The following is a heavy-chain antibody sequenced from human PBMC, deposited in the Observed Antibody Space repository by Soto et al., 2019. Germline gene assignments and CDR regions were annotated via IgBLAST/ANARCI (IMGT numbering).Heavy chain of an antibody. CDR2: ISSNSGNI. CDR3: AKGGSSSWLRDGLHI. Sequence: EVQLVESGGGIVEPGRSLRLSCAASGFSFDNFAMHWVRQAPGKGLVWVSSISSNSGNIGYADSLKGRFTISRDNAKNSLYLEMNSLRVEDTALYYCAKGGSSSWLRDGLHIWGQGTMVTASS. D-gene: IGHD6-19*01. J-gene: IGHJ3*02. V-gene: IGHV3-9*01. CDR1: GFSFDNFA.